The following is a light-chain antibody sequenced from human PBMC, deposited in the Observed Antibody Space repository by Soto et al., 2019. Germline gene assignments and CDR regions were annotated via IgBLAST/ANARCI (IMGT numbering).Light chain of an antibody. CDR3: QHSNSYPWS. CDR1: QSISSW. V-gene: IGKV1-5*01. J-gene: IGKJ1*01. CDR2: DAS. Sequence: DIQMTQSPSALSASVGDRATITCRASQSISSWLAWYQQKPGKAPKVLIYDASSLERGVPSRFSGSGSGTEFTLTISSLQPDDFSTYYCQHSNSYPWSFGQGTKVDIK.